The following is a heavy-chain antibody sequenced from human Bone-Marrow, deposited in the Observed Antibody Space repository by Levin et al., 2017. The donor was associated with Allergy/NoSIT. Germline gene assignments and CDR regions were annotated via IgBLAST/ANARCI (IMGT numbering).Heavy chain of an antibody. J-gene: IGHJ6*02. CDR1: GFSFSSFG. Sequence: GGSLRLSCAASGFSFSSFGMHWVRQAPGKGLEWVAIISYDGSNKYYADSVKGRFTISRDNSKNTLSLQMNTLRPEDTALYYCAKDFGWFETRDYSYFMDVWGQGTTVTVSS. V-gene: IGHV3-30*18. CDR3: AKDFGWFETRDYSYFMDV. CDR2: ISYDGSNK. D-gene: IGHD3-10*01.